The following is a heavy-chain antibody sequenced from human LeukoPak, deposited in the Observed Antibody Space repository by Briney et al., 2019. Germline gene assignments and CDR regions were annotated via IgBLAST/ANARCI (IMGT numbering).Heavy chain of an antibody. V-gene: IGHV3-23*01. D-gene: IGHD6-19*01. CDR2: ISGSGGST. Sequence: GGSLRLSCAASGFTFSNYAMSWVRQAPGKGLEWVSAISGSGGSTYYADSVKGRFTISRDNSKNTLYLQMSSLRTEDTAVYYCAKDRRYSSGWYDAFDIWGQGTMVTVSS. CDR3: AKDRRYSSGWYDAFDI. J-gene: IGHJ3*02. CDR1: GFTFSNYA.